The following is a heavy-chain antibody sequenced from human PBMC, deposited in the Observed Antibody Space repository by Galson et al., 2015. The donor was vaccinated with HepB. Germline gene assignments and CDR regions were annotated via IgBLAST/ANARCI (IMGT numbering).Heavy chain of an antibody. D-gene: IGHD3-22*01. CDR2: IIPILGIT. V-gene: IGHV1-69*02. Sequence: SVKVSCKASGGTFSSYTISWVRQAPGQGLEWMGRIIPILGITNYAQKFQGRVTITADKSTSTAYLQWSSLKASDTAMYYCARLYYYDSSGYYFNFLLDPWGQGTLVTVSS. CDR1: GGTFSSYT. CDR3: ARLYYYDSSGYYFNFLLDP. J-gene: IGHJ5*02.